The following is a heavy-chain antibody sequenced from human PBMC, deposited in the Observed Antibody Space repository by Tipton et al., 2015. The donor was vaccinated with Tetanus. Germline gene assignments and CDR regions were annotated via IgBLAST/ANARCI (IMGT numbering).Heavy chain of an antibody. V-gene: IGHV4-39*01. D-gene: IGHD3-22*01. Sequence: LRLSCTVPGGSISSSSYYWGWIRQPPGKGLEWIGSIYYSGSTYYNPSLKSRVTISVDTSKNQFSLKLSSVTAADTAVYYCARHRYYYDSSGYYYRGPWFDPWGQGTLVTVSS. CDR2: IYYSGST. CDR1: GGSISSSSYY. CDR3: ARHRYYYDSSGYYYRGPWFDP. J-gene: IGHJ5*02.